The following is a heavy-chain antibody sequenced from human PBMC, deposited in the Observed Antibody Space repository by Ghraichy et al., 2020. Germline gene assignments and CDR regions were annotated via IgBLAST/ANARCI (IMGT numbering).Heavy chain of an antibody. D-gene: IGHD6-6*01. CDR3: ARNATLASRLGWFDS. CDR2: VYYSGST. V-gene: IGHV4-39*01. CDR1: GDSISNSPYY. J-gene: IGHJ5*01. Sequence: SETLSLTCTVSGDSISNSPYYWAWIRQPPGKGLEWIGTVYYSGSTYNNPSLKNRITISVDTTKNQYSLKLRSVTAADTAIYYCARNATLASRLGWFDSWGQGALVTVSS.